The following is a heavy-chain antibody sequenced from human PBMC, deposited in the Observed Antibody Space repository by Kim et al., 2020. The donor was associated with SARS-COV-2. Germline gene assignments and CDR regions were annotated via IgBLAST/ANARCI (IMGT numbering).Heavy chain of an antibody. V-gene: IGHV1-3*01. Sequence: ASVKVSCKASGYTFTSYAMHLVRQAPGQRLEWMGWINAGNGNTKYSQKFQGRVTITRDTSSTAYMELSSLRSEDTAVYYCARDSYYDIFRYYYYMDVWGK. D-gene: IGHD3-9*01. CDR2: INAGNGNT. CDR1: GYTFTSYA. CDR3: ARDSYYDIFRYYYYMDV. J-gene: IGHJ6*03.